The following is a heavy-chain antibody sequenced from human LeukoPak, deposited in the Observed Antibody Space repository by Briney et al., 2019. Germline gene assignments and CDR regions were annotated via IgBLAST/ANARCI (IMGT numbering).Heavy chain of an antibody. Sequence: TETLSLTCTVSGGSISSYYWSWIRQPPGKGLERIGYIYYSGSTNYNPSLKSRVTISVDTSKNQFSLKLSSVTAADTAVYYCARVGHYDYVWGSYRYTTGPIDYWGQGTLVTVSS. V-gene: IGHV4-59*01. D-gene: IGHD3-16*02. CDR3: ARVGHYDYVWGSYRYTTGPIDY. CDR1: GGSISSYY. J-gene: IGHJ4*02. CDR2: IYYSGST.